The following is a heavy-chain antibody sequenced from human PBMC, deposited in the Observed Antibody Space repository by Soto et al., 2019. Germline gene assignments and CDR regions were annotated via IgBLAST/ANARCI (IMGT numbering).Heavy chain of an antibody. CDR3: ARGIATGQLDP. V-gene: IGHV1-18*01. CDR2: ISAYNGNT. D-gene: IGHD2-15*01. J-gene: IGHJ5*02. CDR1: GYTFSSYG. Sequence: ASLKVSCKSSGYTFSSYGIIWVRQAPGQGLEWMGWISAYNGNTNYAQKLQGRVTMTTDTSTSTAYMELSSLRSEDTAVYYCARGIATGQLDPWGQGTLVTVSS.